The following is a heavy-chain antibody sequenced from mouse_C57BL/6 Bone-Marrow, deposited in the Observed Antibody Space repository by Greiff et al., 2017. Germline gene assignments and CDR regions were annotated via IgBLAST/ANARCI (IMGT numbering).Heavy chain of an antibody. CDR3: ARGIYYDYALDY. Sequence: EVKVVESGGGLVKPGGSLKLSCAASGFTFSSYAMSWVRQTPEKRLEWVATISDGGSYTYYPDNVKGRFTISRDNAKNNLYLQMSHLKSEDTAMYYCARGIYYDYALDYWCQGTTLTVSS. V-gene: IGHV5-4*03. CDR2: ISDGGSYT. J-gene: IGHJ2*01. CDR1: GFTFSSYA. D-gene: IGHD2-4*01.